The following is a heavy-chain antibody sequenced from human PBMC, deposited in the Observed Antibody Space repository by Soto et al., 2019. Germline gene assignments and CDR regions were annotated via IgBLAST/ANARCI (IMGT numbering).Heavy chain of an antibody. CDR1: GGTFSAYY. J-gene: IGHJ6*03. CDR3: ARGGWGISSTPYYDNYYYMDI. V-gene: IGHV4-34*01. D-gene: IGHD3-22*01. Sequence: QVQLQQWGAGLVEPSETLSLTCAVHGGTFSAYYWSWIRQAPGKGLEWIGEINHRGSATYSPSLKSRVTLSVDTAKDQFSLRLTSLTAADTAVYFCARGGWGISSTPYYDNYYYMDIWGKGTTVTVSS. CDR2: INHRGSA.